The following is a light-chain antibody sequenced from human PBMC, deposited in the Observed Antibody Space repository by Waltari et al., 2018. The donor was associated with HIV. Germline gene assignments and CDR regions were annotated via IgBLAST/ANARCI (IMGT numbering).Light chain of an antibody. Sequence: DIQMTQSQSSLSASVGHRVTITCSASPGISNYLAWYQQNPVKVPKLLIYAVSTLQSGVPSRLSGSGAETEFTLTINSLQPEDVATYYCQKYNSAPALSFGGGTRVEIK. CDR2: AVS. V-gene: IGKV1-27*01. CDR1: PGISNY. J-gene: IGKJ4*01. CDR3: QKYNSAPALS.